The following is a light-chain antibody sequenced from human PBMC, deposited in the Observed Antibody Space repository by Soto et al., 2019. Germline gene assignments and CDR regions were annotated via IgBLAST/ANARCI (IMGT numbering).Light chain of an antibody. Sequence: EIVLTQSPGTLSLSPGERATLSCRASQNVYTNLAWYQQKPGQAPRLLIYDASNRATGIPARFSGSGSGTDFTLTISSLEPEDFAVYYCQQRSNWPPITFGQGTRLKIK. CDR1: QNVYTN. CDR3: QQRSNWPPIT. J-gene: IGKJ5*01. V-gene: IGKV3-11*01. CDR2: DAS.